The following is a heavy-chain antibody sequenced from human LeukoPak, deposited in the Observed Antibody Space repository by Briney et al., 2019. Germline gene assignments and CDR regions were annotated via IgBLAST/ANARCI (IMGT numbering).Heavy chain of an antibody. D-gene: IGHD2-21*02. CDR1: GFTFSTSA. CDR2: MSSDGSTI. V-gene: IGHV3-30*04. CDR3: ARKHYCGGGCYYNWFDP. J-gene: IGHJ5*02. Sequence: GGSLTLSCAASGFTFSTSAMHWVRQAPDKGLEWVAVMSSDGSTIQYADSVKGRFTISRDNSKNTLYLQMNSLRPEGTAVYYCARKHYCGGGCYYNWFDPWGQGTLVTVSS.